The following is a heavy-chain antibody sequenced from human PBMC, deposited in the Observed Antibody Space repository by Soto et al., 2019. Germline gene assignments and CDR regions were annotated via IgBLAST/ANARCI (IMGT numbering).Heavy chain of an antibody. V-gene: IGHV4-4*07. CDR1: GGSISSYY. D-gene: IGHD3-9*01. CDR2: IYTSGST. J-gene: IGHJ4*02. CDR3: ARLPPSYYDILTGYLLSQYYFDY. Sequence: SSETLSLTCTVSGGSISSYYWSWIRQPAGKGLEWIGRIYTSGSTNYNPSLKSRVTMSVDTSKNQFSLKLSSVTAADTAVYYCARLPPSYYDILTGYLLSQYYFDYWGQGTLVTVSS.